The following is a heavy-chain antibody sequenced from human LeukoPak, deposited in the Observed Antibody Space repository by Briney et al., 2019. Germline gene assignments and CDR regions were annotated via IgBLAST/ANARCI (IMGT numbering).Heavy chain of an antibody. Sequence: GGSLRLACAVSGLTFSSFAIRWDRPVPGKWLEWVSDIRGSDGSTDDADSVKGRYTIARDNTKNTVYQEMNSLRAEDTAVDCCARRGNMGSSPIDCWGQGTLVSVSS. J-gene: IGHJ4*02. D-gene: IGHD6-13*01. CDR2: IRGSDGST. V-gene: IGHV3-23*01. CDR3: ARRGNMGSSPIDC. CDR1: GLTFSSFA.